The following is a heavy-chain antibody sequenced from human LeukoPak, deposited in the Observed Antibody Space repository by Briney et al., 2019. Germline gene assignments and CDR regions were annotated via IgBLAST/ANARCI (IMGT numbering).Heavy chain of an antibody. CDR2: VIPMFGTV. CDR1: GGNFDNYA. D-gene: IGHD1-26*01. V-gene: IGHV1-69*13. Sequence: SVKVSCKAPGGNFDNYAINWVRQAPGQGLEWLGGVIPMFGTVNYAQKFQGRVTITADGITSIAYMELGSLTSDDTAVYYCARGRELLGIQCAFDIWGQGTVVTVAS. CDR3: ARGRELLGIQCAFDI. J-gene: IGHJ3*02.